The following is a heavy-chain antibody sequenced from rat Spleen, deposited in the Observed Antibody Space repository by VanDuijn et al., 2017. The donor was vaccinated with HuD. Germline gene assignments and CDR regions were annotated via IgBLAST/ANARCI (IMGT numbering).Heavy chain of an antibody. CDR3: RRDHYYSGDFDY. Sequence: EVQLVESGGGLVQPGRSLKLSCVASGFTFNNYWMTWIRQAPGKGLEWVASITNTGGSTYYPDSVKGRFTISRDNAKSTLYLQMNSLRSEDTATYNCRRDHYYSGDFDYWGQGVMVTVSS. CDR1: GFTFNNYW. D-gene: IGHD1-1*01. CDR2: ITNTGGST. V-gene: IGHV5-31*01. J-gene: IGHJ2*01.